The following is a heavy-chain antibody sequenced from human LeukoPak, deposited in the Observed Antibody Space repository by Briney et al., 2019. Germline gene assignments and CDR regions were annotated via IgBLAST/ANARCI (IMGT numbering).Heavy chain of an antibody. V-gene: IGHV1-18*01. CDR1: GYTFTSYG. CDR2: ISAYNGNT. J-gene: IGHJ6*02. CDR3: ARAKPNRYCSGGSCYEWGGDV. D-gene: IGHD2-15*01. Sequence: ASVKVSCKASGYTFTSYGISWVRQAPGQGLEWMGWISAYNGNTNYAQKLQGRVTMTTDTSTSTAYMELRCLRSDDTAVYYCARAKPNRYCSGGSCYEWGGDVWGQGTTVTVSS.